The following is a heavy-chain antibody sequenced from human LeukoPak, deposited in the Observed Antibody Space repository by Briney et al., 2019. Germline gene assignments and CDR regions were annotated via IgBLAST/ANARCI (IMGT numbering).Heavy chain of an antibody. V-gene: IGHV3-49*04. CDR3: TRDLGYYFDY. CDR1: GFTFGDYA. J-gene: IGHJ4*02. CDR2: IRSKAYGGTT. D-gene: IGHD7-27*01. Sequence: GGSLRLSCTASGFTFGDYAMSWVRQAPGKGLEWVGFIRSKAYGGTTEYAASVKGRFTISRDDSKSIAYLQMNSLKTEDTAVCYCTRDLGYYFDYWGQGTLVTVSS.